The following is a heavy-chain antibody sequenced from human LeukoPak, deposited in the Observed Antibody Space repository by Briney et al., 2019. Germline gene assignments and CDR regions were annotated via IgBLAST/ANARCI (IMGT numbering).Heavy chain of an antibody. D-gene: IGHD5-18*01. J-gene: IGHJ4*02. Sequence: SETLSLTCTVSGGSISSSSYYWGWIRQPPGKGLEWIGSIYYSGSTYYNPSLKSRVTISVDTSKNQFSLKLSSVTAADTAVYYCARHLRARYGGLDYWGQGTLVTVSS. CDR1: GGSISSSSYY. CDR2: IYYSGST. V-gene: IGHV4-39*01. CDR3: ARHLRARYGGLDY.